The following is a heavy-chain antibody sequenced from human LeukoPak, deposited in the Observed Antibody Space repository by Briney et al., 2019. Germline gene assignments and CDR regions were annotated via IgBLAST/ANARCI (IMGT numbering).Heavy chain of an antibody. V-gene: IGHV1-2*02. CDR1: GYTFTGYY. J-gene: IGHJ4*02. D-gene: IGHD6-6*01. CDR2: INPNSGGT. CDR3: ARGQGIRIAALRY. Sequence: ASVTVSCTASGYTFTGYYMHWVRQAPGQGLEWMGWINPNSGGTNYAQKFQGRVTMTRDTSISTAYMELSRLRSDDTAVYYCARGQGIRIAALRYWGQGTLVTVSS.